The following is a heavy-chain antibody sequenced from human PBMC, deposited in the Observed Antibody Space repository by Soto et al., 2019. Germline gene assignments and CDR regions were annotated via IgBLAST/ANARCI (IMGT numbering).Heavy chain of an antibody. CDR3: AKDSGRGSADYYFDY. CDR1: GFTFITYA. J-gene: IGHJ4*02. V-gene: IGHV3-30*18. D-gene: IGHD3-10*01. Sequence: QVQLVESGGGVVQPGRSLRLSGAPPGFTFITYAIHWVPQAPGKGREWVAVISSDGKDKSSADSMKGRFAISRDNSKNTLYLQMNSLRAEDTAVYYCAKDSGRGSADYYFDYWGQGTLVTVSS. CDR2: ISSDGKDK.